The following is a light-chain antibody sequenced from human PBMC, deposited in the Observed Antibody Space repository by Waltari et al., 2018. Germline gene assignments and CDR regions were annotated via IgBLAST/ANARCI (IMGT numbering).Light chain of an antibody. CDR1: QSVGYN. CDR2: GAS. V-gene: IGKV3-15*01. J-gene: IGKJ5*01. CDR3: QQYNNWQIT. Sequence: SQSVGYNLAWFQQQPGQAPRLLIYGASTRATDIPDRFSGSGSGTAFTLTISSLQSEDFANYYCQQYNNWQITFGQGTRLDLK.